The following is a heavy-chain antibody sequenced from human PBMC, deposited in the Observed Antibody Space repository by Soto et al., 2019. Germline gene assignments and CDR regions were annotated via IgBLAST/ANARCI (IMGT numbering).Heavy chain of an antibody. CDR2: IIPILGIA. CDR3: ARGVPYYYDSSGYVDAFDI. Sequence: SVKVSCKASGGTFSSYTISWVRQAPGQGLEWMGRIIPILGIANYAQKFQGRVTITADKSTSTAYMELSSLRSEDTAVYYCARGVPYYYDSSGYVDAFDISGQGTMVTVSS. D-gene: IGHD3-22*01. V-gene: IGHV1-69*02. CDR1: GGTFSSYT. J-gene: IGHJ3*02.